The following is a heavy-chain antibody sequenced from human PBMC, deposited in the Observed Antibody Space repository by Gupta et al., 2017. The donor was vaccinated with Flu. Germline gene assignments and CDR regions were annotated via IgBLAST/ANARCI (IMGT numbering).Heavy chain of an antibody. CDR1: AFTFTSRW. CDR2: INKDGSVK. V-gene: IGHV3-7*01. CDR3: ARESASIDLDS. D-gene: IGHD1-26*01. J-gene: IGHJ4*02. Sequence: EVQLVESGGGLVQPGGSLRLSCAASAFTFTSRWMNWVRQAPGKGLEWVEKINKDGSVKNWGDSVKGRFNIYRENQNTALYPQMNAMGAEVTAVYFGARESASIDLDSWGQGTLVTVSS.